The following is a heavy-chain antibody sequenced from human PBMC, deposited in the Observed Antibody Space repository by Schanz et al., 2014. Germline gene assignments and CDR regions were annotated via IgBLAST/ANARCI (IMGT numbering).Heavy chain of an antibody. D-gene: IGHD5-12*01. Sequence: VQLVQSGAEVKRPGASVRVSCKASGYTFTSYGVSWVRQAPGQGLEWMGWISTYTGNTNYAQRLQDRVTMTTDTSTSTAYMELRSLRSDDTAVYYCARGGGPEDVFDIWGQGTILTVSS. CDR1: GYTFTSYG. V-gene: IGHV1-18*04. J-gene: IGHJ3*02. CDR3: ARGGGPEDVFDI. CDR2: ISTYTGNT.